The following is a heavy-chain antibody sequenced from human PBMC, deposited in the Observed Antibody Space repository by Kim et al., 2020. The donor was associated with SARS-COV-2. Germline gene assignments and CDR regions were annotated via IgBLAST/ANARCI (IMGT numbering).Heavy chain of an antibody. CDR3: AREGPGGVVVPAAMGGPGGYYYYGMDV. D-gene: IGHD2-2*01. J-gene: IGHJ6*02. Sequence: SETLSLTCTVSGGSISSGSYYWSWIRQPAGKGLEWIGRIYTSGSTNYNPSLKSRVTISVDTSKNQFSLKLSSVTAADTAVYYCAREGPGGVVVPAAMGGPGGYYYYGMDVWGQGTTVTVSS. CDR1: GGSISSGSYY. CDR2: IYTSGST. V-gene: IGHV4-61*02.